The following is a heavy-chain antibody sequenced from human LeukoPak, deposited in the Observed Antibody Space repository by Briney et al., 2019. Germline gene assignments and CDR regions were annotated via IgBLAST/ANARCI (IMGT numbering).Heavy chain of an antibody. CDR2: ISAYNGNT. CDR3: ARVVVAAAYYYYGMDV. J-gene: IGHJ6*02. V-gene: IGHV1-18*01. D-gene: IGHD2-15*01. Sequence: GASVKVSCKASGYTFTSYGISWVRQAPGQGLEWMGWISAYNGNTNYAQKFQGRVTITADKSTSTAYMELSSLRSEDTAVYYCARVVVAAAYYYYGMDVWGQGTTVTVSS. CDR1: GYTFTSYG.